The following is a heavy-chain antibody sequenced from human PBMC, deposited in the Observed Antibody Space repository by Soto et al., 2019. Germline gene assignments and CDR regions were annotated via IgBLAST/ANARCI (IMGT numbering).Heavy chain of an antibody. CDR2: ISYDGSNK. V-gene: IGHV3-30-3*01. D-gene: IGHD3-3*01. Sequence: QVQLVESGGGVVQPGRSLRLSCAASGFTFSSYAIHWVRQAPGKGLEWVALISYDGSNKYYADSVKGRFTISRDNSKNTLYLQMNSLRAKDTAVDYCARHKRDLRFLEWSYYFDYWGQGTLVTVSS. CDR3: ARHKRDLRFLEWSYYFDY. CDR1: GFTFSSYA. J-gene: IGHJ4*02.